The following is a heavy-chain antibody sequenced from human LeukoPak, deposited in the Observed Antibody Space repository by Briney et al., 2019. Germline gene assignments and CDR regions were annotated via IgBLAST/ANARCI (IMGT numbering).Heavy chain of an antibody. Sequence: ASVKVSCKASGFTFTNSAVQWVRQARGQRLEWIGWIVVGSGNTNYAQKFQERVTITRDMSTSTAYMELSSLRSEDTAVYYCAAGRLLPGPYYYYGMDVWGKGTTVTVSS. CDR2: IVVGSGNT. V-gene: IGHV1-58*01. CDR1: GFTFTNSA. CDR3: AAGRLLPGPYYYYGMDV. J-gene: IGHJ6*04. D-gene: IGHD2-15*01.